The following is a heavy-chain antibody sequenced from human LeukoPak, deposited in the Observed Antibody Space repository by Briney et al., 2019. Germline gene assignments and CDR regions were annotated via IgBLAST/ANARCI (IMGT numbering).Heavy chain of an antibody. D-gene: IGHD3-16*01. Sequence: SETLSLTCTVSGGSISSSSYYWGWIRQPPGEGLEWIGYIYYSGSTNYNPSLKSRVTISVDTSKNQFTLKLSSVTAADTAVYYCARGRYGWLPFDYWGQGTLVTVSS. V-gene: IGHV4-61*05. CDR1: GGSISSSSYY. CDR3: ARGRYGWLPFDY. J-gene: IGHJ4*02. CDR2: IYYSGST.